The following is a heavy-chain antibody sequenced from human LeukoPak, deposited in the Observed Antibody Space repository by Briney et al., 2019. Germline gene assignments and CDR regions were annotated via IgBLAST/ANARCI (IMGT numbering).Heavy chain of an antibody. CDR1: GGSISSGSYY. Sequence: SETLSLTCTVSGGSISSGSYYWSWIRQPAGTGLEWIGRIYTSGSTNYNPSLKSRVTISVDTSKNQFSLKLSSVTAADTAVYYCARGRAYYYGSGTLDYWGQGTLVTVSS. CDR3: ARGRAYYYGSGTLDY. J-gene: IGHJ4*02. CDR2: IYTSGST. V-gene: IGHV4-61*02. D-gene: IGHD3-10*01.